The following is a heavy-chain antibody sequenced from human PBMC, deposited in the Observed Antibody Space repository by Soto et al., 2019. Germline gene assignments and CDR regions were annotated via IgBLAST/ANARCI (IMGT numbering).Heavy chain of an antibody. CDR1: GFTFDDYA. V-gene: IGHV3-9*01. Sequence: LRLSCAASGFTFDDYAMHWVRQAPGKGLEWVSGISWNSGSIGYADSVKGRFTISRDNAKNSLYLQMNSLRAEDTALYYCAKDIRYCTNGVCYGGGHYYVMDVWGQGTTVTVSS. CDR3: AKDIRYCTNGVCYGGGHYYVMDV. CDR2: ISWNSGSI. D-gene: IGHD2-8*01. J-gene: IGHJ6*02.